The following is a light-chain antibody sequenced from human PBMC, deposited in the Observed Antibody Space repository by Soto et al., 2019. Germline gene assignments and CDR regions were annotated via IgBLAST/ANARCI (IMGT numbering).Light chain of an antibody. CDR1: QSISSW. V-gene: IGKV1-5*03. Sequence: DIQMTQSPSTLSASVGDRVTITCRASQSISSWLAWYQQKPGKAPKLLIYKASSLESGVPSRFSGSGSGTETTLTISRLQADDFATYYCQQYNSYGTFGQGTKVDIK. CDR3: QQYNSYGT. CDR2: KAS. J-gene: IGKJ1*01.